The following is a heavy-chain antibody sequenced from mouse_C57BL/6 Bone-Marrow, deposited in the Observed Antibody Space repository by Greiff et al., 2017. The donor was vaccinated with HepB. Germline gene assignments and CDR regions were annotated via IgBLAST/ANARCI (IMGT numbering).Heavy chain of an antibody. CDR1: GYAFTNYL. D-gene: IGHD2-4*01. V-gene: IGHV1-54*01. J-gene: IGHJ3*01. Sequence: QVQLKESGAELVRPGTSVKVSCKASGYAFTNYLIEWVKQRPGQGLEWIGVINPGSGGTNYNEKFKGKATLTADKSSRTAYMQLSSLTSEDSAVYFCARSGDYGRGAWFAYWGQGTLVTVSA. CDR3: ARSGDYGRGAWFAY. CDR2: INPGSGGT.